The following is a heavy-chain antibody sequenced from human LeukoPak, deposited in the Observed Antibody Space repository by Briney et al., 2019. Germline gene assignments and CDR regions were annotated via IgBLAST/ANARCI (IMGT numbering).Heavy chain of an antibody. V-gene: IGHV4-4*02. CDR2: IYHSGIT. J-gene: IGHJ3*02. Sequence: SETLSLTCTVSGGSISSSNWWSWVRQAPGKGLEWIGEIYHSGITNYNPSLKSRVTISVDKSKNQFSLKLSSVTAADTAVYYCVRHCGGDCYSAFDIWGQGTIVTVSS. D-gene: IGHD2-21*02. CDR1: GGSISSSNW. CDR3: VRHCGGDCYSAFDI.